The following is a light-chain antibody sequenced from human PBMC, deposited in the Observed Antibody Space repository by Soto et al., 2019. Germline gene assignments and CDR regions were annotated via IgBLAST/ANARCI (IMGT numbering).Light chain of an antibody. CDR1: SSDVGGYDF. CDR3: SSYTSSSTQV. V-gene: IGLV2-14*01. J-gene: IGLJ3*02. Sequence: QSALTQPASVSGSPGQSITISCTGTSSDVGGYDFVSWYQQHPGKAPRLMIYEVINRPSGVSNRFSGSKSGNMASLTISGLQTEDEADYYCSSYTSSSTQVFGGGTKLTVL. CDR2: EVI.